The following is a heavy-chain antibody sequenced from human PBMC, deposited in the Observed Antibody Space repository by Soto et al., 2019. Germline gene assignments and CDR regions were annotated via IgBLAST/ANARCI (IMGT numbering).Heavy chain of an antibody. D-gene: IGHD5-12*01. Sequence: EVQLVESGGGLVQPGGSLRLSCAASGFTFSSYWMYWVRQDPVKGLVWVSRIKIDGAATSYADSVKGRFTISRDNAKNTLDLQMNSLGAEDTAVYFCGRGGNSGSVDYWGQGTLVTVSS. CDR1: GFTFSSYW. CDR2: IKIDGAAT. CDR3: GRGGNSGSVDY. V-gene: IGHV3-74*01. J-gene: IGHJ4*02.